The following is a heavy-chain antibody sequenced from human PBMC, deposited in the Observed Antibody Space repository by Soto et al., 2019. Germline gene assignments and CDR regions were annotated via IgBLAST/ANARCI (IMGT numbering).Heavy chain of an antibody. CDR2: ISYDGSNK. V-gene: IGHV3-30*03. CDR3: ARGLAMVDDY. Sequence: PGGSLRLSCAASGFTFSSYGMHWVRQAPGKGLEWVAVISYDGSNKYYADSVKGRFTISRDNSTSTAYMELSSLRSEDTAVYYCARGLAMVDDYWGQGTLVTVS. J-gene: IGHJ4*02. D-gene: IGHD2-15*01. CDR1: GFTFSSYG.